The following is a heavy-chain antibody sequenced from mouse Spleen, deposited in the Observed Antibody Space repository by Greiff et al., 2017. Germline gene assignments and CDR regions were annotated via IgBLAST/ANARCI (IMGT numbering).Heavy chain of an antibody. CDR3: ARNYYDYDYFDY. V-gene: IGHV5-4*02. J-gene: IGHJ2*01. Sequence: EVQVVESGGGLVKPGGSLKLSCAASGFTFSDYYMYWVRQTPEKRLEWVATISDGGSYTYYPDSVKGRFTISRDNARNTLYLQMSSLRSEDTAMYYCARNYYDYDYFDYWGQGTTLTVSS. CDR1: GFTFSDYY. D-gene: IGHD2-4*01. CDR2: ISDGGSYT.